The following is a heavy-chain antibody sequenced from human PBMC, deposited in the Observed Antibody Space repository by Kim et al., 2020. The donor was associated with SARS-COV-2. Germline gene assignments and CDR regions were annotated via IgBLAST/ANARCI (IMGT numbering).Heavy chain of an antibody. CDR2: IYHSGST. V-gene: IGHV4-38-2*02. Sequence: SETLSLTCTVSGYSISSGYYWGWIRQPPGKGLEWIGSIYHSGSTYYNPSLKSRVTISVDTSKNQFSLKLSSVTAADTAVYYCAREGIGSSSWYGYWGQGTLVTVSS. J-gene: IGHJ4*02. D-gene: IGHD6-13*01. CDR3: AREGIGSSSWYGY. CDR1: GYSISSGYY.